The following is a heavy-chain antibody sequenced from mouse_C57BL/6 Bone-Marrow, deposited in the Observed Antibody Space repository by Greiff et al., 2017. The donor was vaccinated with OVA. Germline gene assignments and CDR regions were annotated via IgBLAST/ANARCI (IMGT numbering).Heavy chain of an antibody. Sequence: VQLQQSGPVLVKPGASVKMSCKASGYTFTDYYMNWVKQSHGKSLEWIGVINPYNGGTSYNQKFKGKATLTVDKSSSTAYMELNSLTSEDSAVYYGARCPLIYYYGSSHVDYWGQGTTLTVSA. V-gene: IGHV1-19*01. CDR1: GYTFTDYY. J-gene: IGHJ2*01. D-gene: IGHD1-1*01. CDR3: ARCPLIYYYGSSHVDY. CDR2: INPYNGGT.